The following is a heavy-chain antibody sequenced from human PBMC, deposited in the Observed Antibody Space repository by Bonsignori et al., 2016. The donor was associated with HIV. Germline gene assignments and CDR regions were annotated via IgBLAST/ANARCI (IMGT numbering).Heavy chain of an antibody. CDR2: IYSGGST. V-gene: IGHV3-53*01. CDR3: ARDPWSSGYAH. CDR1: GFSVSSNY. Sequence: GESLKISCAASGFSVSSNYMSWVRQAPGKGLEWVSVIYSGGSTYYADSVKGRFTISRDNSKNTLYLQMNSLRAEDTAVYYCARDPWSSGYAHWGQGTLVTVSS. J-gene: IGHJ4*02. D-gene: IGHD3-22*01.